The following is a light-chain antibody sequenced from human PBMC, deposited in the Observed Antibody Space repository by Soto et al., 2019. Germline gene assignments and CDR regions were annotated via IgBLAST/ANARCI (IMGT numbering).Light chain of an antibody. Sequence: EIVLTQSPATLSLSPGERATLSCRASQSVRSHLGSYQQKPGQAPRLLIYGSSTRATGIPARFSGSGSGTEFTLTISSLQYEDFAVHYCQQYNNWPPWTFGQGTKVDIK. V-gene: IGKV3-15*01. J-gene: IGKJ1*01. CDR2: GSS. CDR1: QSVRSH. CDR3: QQYNNWPPWT.